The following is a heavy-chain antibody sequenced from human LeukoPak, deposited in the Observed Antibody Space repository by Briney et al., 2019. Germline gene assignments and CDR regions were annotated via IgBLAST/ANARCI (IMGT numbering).Heavy chain of an antibody. CDR1: GYTFTGYY. V-gene: IGHV1-2*02. CDR3: ARDRYGSGSAAGFDP. D-gene: IGHD3-22*01. Sequence: GASVKVSCKASGYTFTGYYMHWVRQAPGQGLEWMGWINPNSGGTSYAQKFQGRVTMTRDTSISTAYMELSRLRSDDTAVYYCARDRYGSGSAAGFDPWGQGTLVTVSS. CDR2: INPNSGGT. J-gene: IGHJ5*02.